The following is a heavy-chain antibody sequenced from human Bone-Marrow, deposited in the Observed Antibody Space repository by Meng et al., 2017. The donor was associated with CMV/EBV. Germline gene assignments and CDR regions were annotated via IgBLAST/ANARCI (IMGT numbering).Heavy chain of an antibody. Sequence: GESLKISCAASGFTFSSYWMHWVRQAPGKGLVWVSRINSDGSSTSYADSVKGRFTISRDNAKNTLYLQMNSLRAEDTAVYYCARLGYCSGGSCYSYCYYGMDVWGQGTTVTVSS. D-gene: IGHD2-15*01. J-gene: IGHJ6*02. V-gene: IGHV3-74*01. CDR2: INSDGSST. CDR1: GFTFSSYW. CDR3: ARLGYCSGGSCYSYCYYGMDV.